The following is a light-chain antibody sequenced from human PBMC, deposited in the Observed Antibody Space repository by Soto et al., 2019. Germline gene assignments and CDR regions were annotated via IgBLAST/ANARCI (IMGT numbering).Light chain of an antibody. V-gene: IGLV2-14*01. CDR3: SSYTTSSTSV. J-gene: IGLJ1*01. CDR1: SSDVGGCNF. Sequence: QSALTQPASVSGSPGQSITISCTGTSSDVGGCNFVSWYQQHPGKAPKLMIFEISNRPSEVSNRFSGSKSGNTASLTISGLQAEDEADYYCSSYTTSSTSVFGTGTKLTVL. CDR2: EIS.